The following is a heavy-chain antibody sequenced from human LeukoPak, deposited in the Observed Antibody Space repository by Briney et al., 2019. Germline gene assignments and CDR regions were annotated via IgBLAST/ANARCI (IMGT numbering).Heavy chain of an antibody. V-gene: IGHV4-59*01. Sequence: SETLSLTCTVSGGSISSYYWSWIRQPPGKGLEWIGYIYYSGSTNYNPSLKSRVTISVDTSKNQFSLKLSSVTAADTAVYYCARDTGNYYYYGMDVWSQGTTVTVSS. CDR2: IYYSGST. CDR1: GGSISSYY. D-gene: IGHD2-8*02. J-gene: IGHJ6*02. CDR3: ARDTGNYYYYGMDV.